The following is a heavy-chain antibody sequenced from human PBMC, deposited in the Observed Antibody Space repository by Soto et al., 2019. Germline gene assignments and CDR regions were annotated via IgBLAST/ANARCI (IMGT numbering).Heavy chain of an antibody. V-gene: IGHV3-7*01. CDR3: ARPYSSGWYSKLDY. Sequence: PGGSLRLSCAASGFTFSSYWMSWVRQAPGKGLEWVANIKQDGSEKYYVDSVKGRFTISRDNAKNSLYLQMNSLRAEDTAVYYCARPYSSGWYSKLDYWGQGTLVTVSS. CDR1: GFTFSSYW. D-gene: IGHD6-19*01. J-gene: IGHJ4*02. CDR2: IKQDGSEK.